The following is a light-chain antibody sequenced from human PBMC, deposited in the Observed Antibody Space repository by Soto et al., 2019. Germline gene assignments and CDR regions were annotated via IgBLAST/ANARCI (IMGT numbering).Light chain of an antibody. CDR1: QSVSEF. CDR2: DAS. J-gene: IGKJ4*01. CDR3: QQLNSYPLT. V-gene: IGKV3-11*01. Sequence: EVVLTQSPATLSLSPGERATLSCRASQSVSEFLAWYQQKPGQAPRLLIYDASNRATGIPARFSGSGSGTDFTLTISSLQPEDFATYYCQQLNSYPLTFGGGTKVDI.